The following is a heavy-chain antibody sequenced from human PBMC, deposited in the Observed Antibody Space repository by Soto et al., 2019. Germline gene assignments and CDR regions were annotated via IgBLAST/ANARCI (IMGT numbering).Heavy chain of an antibody. Sequence: QVQLVQSGAEVKKPGASVKVSCNASGYTFTSYDINWVRQATGQGLEWMGWMNPNSGNTGYAQKFQGRVTMTRNTSISTAYMELSSLRSEDTAVYYCARRNILYGDYGIDAFDIWGQGTMVTVSS. J-gene: IGHJ3*02. CDR1: GYTFTSYD. CDR3: ARRNILYGDYGIDAFDI. CDR2: MNPNSGNT. D-gene: IGHD4-17*01. V-gene: IGHV1-8*01.